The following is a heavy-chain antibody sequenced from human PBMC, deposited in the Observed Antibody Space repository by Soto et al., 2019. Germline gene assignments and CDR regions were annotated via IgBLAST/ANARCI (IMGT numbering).Heavy chain of an antibody. D-gene: IGHD3-22*01. Sequence: SGPTLVNPTETLTLTCTVSGFSLSNARMGVSWIRQPPGKALEWLAHIFSNDEKSYSTSLKSRLTISKDTSKNQVVLIMTNMDPVDTATYYCAHRRENYYGSGPRDFDYWGQGTLVTVSS. CDR2: IFSNDEK. V-gene: IGHV2-26*01. CDR3: AHRRENYYGSGPRDFDY. CDR1: GFSLSNARMG. J-gene: IGHJ4*02.